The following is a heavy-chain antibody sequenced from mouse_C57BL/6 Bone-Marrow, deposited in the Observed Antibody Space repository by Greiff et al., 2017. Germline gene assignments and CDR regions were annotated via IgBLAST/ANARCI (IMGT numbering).Heavy chain of an antibody. CDR1: GFSLTSSG. CDR3: ARTAY. CDR2: IWSGGST. Sequence: VQLQQSGPGLVQPSQSLSITCTASGFSLTSSGVHWVRQSPGKGLEWLGVIWSGGSTDYNAAFISRLSISKDNSKSQVFFKMNSLQADDTAIYYCARTAYWGQGTLVTVSA. V-gene: IGHV2-2*01. J-gene: IGHJ3*01.